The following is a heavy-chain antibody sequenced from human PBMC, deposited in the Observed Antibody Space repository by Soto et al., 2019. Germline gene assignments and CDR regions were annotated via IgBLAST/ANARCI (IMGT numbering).Heavy chain of an antibody. V-gene: IGHV3-30-3*01. J-gene: IGHJ6*02. D-gene: IGHD3-22*01. CDR2: MSFDETKK. CDR1: GFTFSNYA. CDR3: ARSHAPSYYDTAGFFFGLDV. Sequence: QVRLVESGGGVVQPGRSLRLSCAASGFTFSNYAMHWVRQAPGKGLEWVAVMSFDETKKYHAASVEGRFTISRDNSPNTLELQMNSLRAEDTALYYCARSHAPSYYDTAGFFFGLDVWGQGTTVVVSS.